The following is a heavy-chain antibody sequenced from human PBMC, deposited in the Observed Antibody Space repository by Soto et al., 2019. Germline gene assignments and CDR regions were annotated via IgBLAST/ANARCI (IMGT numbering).Heavy chain of an antibody. CDR3: AREGSYSAYNFAHGIQLWTFDF. Sequence: SETLSLTCTVSGGSINTFYWSWVRQPAGKGLEWIGRIFSSGSTSFNPSLESRVAMSVDTSKNHFSLNLSSMTAADMAVYYCAREGSYSAYNFAHGIQLWTFDFWGQGALVTVSS. CDR2: IFSSGST. J-gene: IGHJ4*02. D-gene: IGHD5-12*01. CDR1: GGSINTFY. V-gene: IGHV4-4*07.